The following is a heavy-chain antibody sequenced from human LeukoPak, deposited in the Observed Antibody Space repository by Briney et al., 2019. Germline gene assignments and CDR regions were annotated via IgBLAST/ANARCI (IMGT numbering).Heavy chain of an antibody. V-gene: IGHV4-39*02. CDR1: GGSISSSSYY. D-gene: IGHD2-2*01. CDR2: IYYSGST. J-gene: IGHJ5*02. CDR3: AGESCSSTSCSNWFDP. Sequence: PSETLSLTCTVSGGSISSSSYYWGWIRQPPGKGLEWIGSIYYSGSTYYNPSLKSRVTISVDTSKNQLSLKLSSVTAADTAVYYCAGESCSSTSCSNWFDPWGQGTLVTVSS.